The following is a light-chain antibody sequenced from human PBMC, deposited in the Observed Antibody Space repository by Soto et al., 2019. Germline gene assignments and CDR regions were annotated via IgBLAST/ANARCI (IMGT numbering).Light chain of an antibody. CDR1: QSVSSSSY. J-gene: IGKJ4*01. CDR3: QQYCSSLT. CDR2: GAS. Sequence: EIVLTQSPGTLSLSPGERATLSCRASQSVSSSSYLAWYQQKPGQAPRLHIYGASSRATGIPDRFSGSGSGTDFTITISRLEPEDFAVYYCQQYCSSLTFGGGTKVEIK. V-gene: IGKV3-20*01.